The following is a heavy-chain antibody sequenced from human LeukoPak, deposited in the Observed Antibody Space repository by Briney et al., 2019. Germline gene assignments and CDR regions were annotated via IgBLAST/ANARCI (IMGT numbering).Heavy chain of an antibody. D-gene: IGHD6-19*01. J-gene: IGHJ4*02. CDR3: AKALYSRAWNK. CDR2: ISNDGSNK. V-gene: IGHV3-30*18. Sequence: GGSLRLSCEASGFTFSGYDMHWVRQAPGKGREWVALISNDGSNKYHADSVKDRFTISRDNSKSTLYLQMNSLRAEDTAVYYCAKALYSRAWNKWGQGTLVTVSS. CDR1: GFTFSGYD.